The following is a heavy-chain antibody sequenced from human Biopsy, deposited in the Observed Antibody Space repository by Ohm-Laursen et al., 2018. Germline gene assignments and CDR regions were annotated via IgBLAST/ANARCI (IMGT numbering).Heavy chain of an antibody. J-gene: IGHJ3*01. D-gene: IGHD4/OR15-4a*01. CDR2: IYYTGNT. CDR1: GVSISSSASY. V-gene: IGHV4-39*02. Sequence: SETLSRTCAVSGVSISSSASYWGWFRQSPGMGLVWIGNIYYTGNTYYNPSLDSRLTISEDTSKNHFSLKLSSMTAADTATYFCARGPYGDNAGAFDVWGQGTVVTVSS. CDR3: ARGPYGDNAGAFDV.